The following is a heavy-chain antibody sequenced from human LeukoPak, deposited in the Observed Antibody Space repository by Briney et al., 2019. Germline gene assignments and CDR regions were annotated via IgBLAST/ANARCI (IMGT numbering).Heavy chain of an antibody. CDR1: GFTFGDYA. CDR2: IRRRAFGETA. Sequence: GGSLRLSCTASGFTFGDYAVSWVRRAPGRGLEWVGLIRRRAFGETADYAASVKGRFTISGDDSKSIAYLQMNSLKTEDTAVYYCTREGAAAAYGMDVWGQGTTVTVSS. J-gene: IGHJ6*02. CDR3: TREGAAAAYGMDV. D-gene: IGHD6-13*01. V-gene: IGHV3-49*04.